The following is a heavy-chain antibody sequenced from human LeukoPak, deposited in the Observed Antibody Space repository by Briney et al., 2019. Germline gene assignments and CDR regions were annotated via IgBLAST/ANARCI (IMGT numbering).Heavy chain of an antibody. Sequence: GGSLRLSCAASGFTFSSYSMNWVRQAPGKGLEWGSYISGSSSTIYYADSVKGRFTISRDNGKNTLYLQMNSLRAEGTAVYYCARGSTYYDSSGQVPFDYWGQGTLVTVSS. J-gene: IGHJ4*02. D-gene: IGHD3-22*01. CDR1: GFTFSSYS. V-gene: IGHV3-48*01. CDR3: ARGSTYYDSSGQVPFDY. CDR2: ISGSSSTI.